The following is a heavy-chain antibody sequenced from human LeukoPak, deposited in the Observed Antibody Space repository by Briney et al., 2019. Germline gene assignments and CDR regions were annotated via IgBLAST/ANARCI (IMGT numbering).Heavy chain of an antibody. D-gene: IGHD6-19*01. CDR2: INPSGGST. J-gene: IGHJ4*02. Sequence: ASVRVSCKASGYTFTSYYMHWVRQAPGQGLEWMGIINPSGGSTSYARKFQGRVTMTRDTSTSTVYMELSSLRSEDTAVYYCAREDSSGWYVFDYWGQGTLVTVSS. V-gene: IGHV1-46*01. CDR1: GYTFTSYY. CDR3: AREDSSGWYVFDY.